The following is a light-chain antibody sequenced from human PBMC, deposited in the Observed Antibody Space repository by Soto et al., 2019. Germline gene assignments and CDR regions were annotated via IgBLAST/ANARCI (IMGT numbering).Light chain of an antibody. CDR1: SSDVGGYDY. Sequence: QSALTQPASVSGSPGQSITISCTGTSSDVGGYDYVSWYQHHPGKAPKLMIYDVSNRPSGVSNRFSGSKSGNTASLTISGLQAEDEADYYCSSYTSSSLYVFGTGTKGTV. CDR2: DVS. V-gene: IGLV2-14*03. CDR3: SSYTSSSLYV. J-gene: IGLJ1*01.